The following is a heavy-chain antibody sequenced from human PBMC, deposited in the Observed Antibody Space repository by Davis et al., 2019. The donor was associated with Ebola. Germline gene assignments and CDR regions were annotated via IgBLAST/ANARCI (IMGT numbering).Heavy chain of an antibody. CDR1: GGTFTNYA. CDR3: ARVSSSSWYPWFDP. CDR2: INTNTGNP. Sequence: AASVKVSCKTSGGTFTNYAVNWVRQAPGQGLEWMGWINTNTGNPTYAQGFTGRFVFSLDTSVSTAYLQISSLKAEDTAVYYCARVSSSSWYPWFDPWGQGTLVTVSS. V-gene: IGHV7-4-1*02. J-gene: IGHJ5*02. D-gene: IGHD6-13*01.